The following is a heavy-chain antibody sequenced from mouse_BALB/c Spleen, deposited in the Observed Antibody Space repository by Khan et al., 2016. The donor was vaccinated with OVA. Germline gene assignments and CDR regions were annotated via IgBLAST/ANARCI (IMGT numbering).Heavy chain of an antibody. CDR3: ARRGLRWDFDY. CDR1: GYTFINYW. D-gene: IGHD1-1*01. Sequence: QVRLQQSGAELAKPGASVKMSCKASGYTFINYWILWVKQRPGQGLEWIGYINPSTGYNEYNQNFKDKATLTADKSSSTAYMQLSSLTSEDSAVYYCARRGLRWDFDYGGQGTTLTVSS. V-gene: IGHV1-7*01. CDR2: INPSTGYN. J-gene: IGHJ2*01.